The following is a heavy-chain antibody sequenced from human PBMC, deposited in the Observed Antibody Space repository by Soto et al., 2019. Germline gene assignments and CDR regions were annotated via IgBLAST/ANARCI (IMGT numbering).Heavy chain of an antibody. CDR2: ISYDGSNK. Sequence: GGSLRLSCAASGFTFSSYAMHWVRQAPGKGLEWVAVISYDGSNKYYADSVKGRFTISRDNAKNTLYLQMNSLRVEDTAVYYCARDKGGTPPLVPLHSWGQGTLVTVSS. CDR3: ARDKGGTPPLVPLHS. D-gene: IGHD2-15*01. CDR1: GFTFSSYA. J-gene: IGHJ4*02. V-gene: IGHV3-30-3*01.